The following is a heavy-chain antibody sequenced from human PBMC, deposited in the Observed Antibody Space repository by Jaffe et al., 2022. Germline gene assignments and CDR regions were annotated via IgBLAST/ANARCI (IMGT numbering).Heavy chain of an antibody. CDR1: RFSFSSYW. CDR2: INQDGSEK. CDR3: ASDRTNYYDTSGLRY. V-gene: IGHV3-7*05. Sequence: EEQLVESGGGLVQPGGSLRLSCAASRFSFSSYWMSWVRQAPGKGLEWVANINQDGSEKYYVDSVKGRFTISRDNAKNSLFLQMNSLRAEDTAVYYCASDRTNYYDTSGLRYWGQGTLVTVSS. J-gene: IGHJ4*02. D-gene: IGHD3-22*01.